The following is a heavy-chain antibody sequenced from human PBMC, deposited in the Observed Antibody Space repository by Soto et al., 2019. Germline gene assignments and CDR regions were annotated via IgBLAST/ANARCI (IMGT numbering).Heavy chain of an antibody. CDR3: ARKTYGHNAFDI. CDR2: IGSSSSTI. V-gene: IGHV3-48*01. CDR1: GFTFSSYG. J-gene: IGHJ3*02. Sequence: PGGSLRLSCAASGFTFSSYGMHWVRQAPGKGLEWVSYIGSSSSTIYYADSVRGRFTISRDNAKNSLYLQMNSLRAEDTAVYYCARKTYGHNAFDIWGQGTRVTVSS. D-gene: IGHD2-21*01.